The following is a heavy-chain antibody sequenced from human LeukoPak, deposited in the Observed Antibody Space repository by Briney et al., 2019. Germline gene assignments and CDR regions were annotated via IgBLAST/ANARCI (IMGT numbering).Heavy chain of an antibody. V-gene: IGHV4-39*07. CDR3: ARGVGGDIVVVVAAPLLYYFDY. Sequence: SETLPLTCTVSGGSISSNRYYWGWIRQPPGKGLEWIGNIHYSGSTNYNPSLKSRVTISVDTSKNQFSLKLSSVTAADTAVYYCARGVGGDIVVVVAAPLLYYFDYWGQGTLVTVSS. D-gene: IGHD2-15*01. CDR1: GGSISSNRYY. J-gene: IGHJ4*02. CDR2: IHYSGST.